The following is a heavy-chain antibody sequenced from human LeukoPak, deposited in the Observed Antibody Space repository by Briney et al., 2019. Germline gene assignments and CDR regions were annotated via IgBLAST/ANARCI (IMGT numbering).Heavy chain of an antibody. CDR3: ARRLNWFDP. J-gene: IGHJ5*02. V-gene: IGHV5-51*01. CDR2: IYPGDSDT. D-gene: IGHD6-19*01. Sequence: GESLKISCKGPGYTFTNYWIGWVRQMPGKGLEWMGTIYPGDSDTRYSPSFQGQVTISADKSISTAYLQWSSLRASDTAVYYCARRLNWFDPWGQGTLVTVSS. CDR1: GYTFTNYW.